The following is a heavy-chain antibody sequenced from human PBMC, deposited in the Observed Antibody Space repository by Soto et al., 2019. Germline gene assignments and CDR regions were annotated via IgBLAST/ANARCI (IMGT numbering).Heavy chain of an antibody. D-gene: IGHD5-18*01. V-gene: IGHV1-8*01. CDR1: GYTFTSYD. CDR3: ARACGYSYGYYYYGMDV. Sequence: ASVKVSCKASGYTFTSYDINWVRQATGQGLEWMGWMNPNSGNTGYAQKFQGRVTMTRNTSISTAYMELSSLRSEDTAVYYCARACGYSYGYYYYGMDVWGQGTTVTVSS. CDR2: MNPNSGNT. J-gene: IGHJ6*02.